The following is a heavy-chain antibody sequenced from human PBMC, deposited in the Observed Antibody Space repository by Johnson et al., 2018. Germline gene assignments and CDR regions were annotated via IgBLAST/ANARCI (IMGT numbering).Heavy chain of an antibody. CDR3: ARRSFMTPPQTDPPNWFDP. CDR1: GGSLSGRYY. D-gene: IGHD3-16*01. Sequence: QVQLQESGPRLVKPSQTLSLTCPFSGGSLSGRYYWSWIRQLPGKGLEWIGYIFYSGNTYYNPSLKSRVAISVDTSKNQFSLKLSSVTAADTAVYYCARRSFMTPPQTDPPNWFDPWGQGTLVIVS. CDR2: IFYSGNT. V-gene: IGHV4-31*03. J-gene: IGHJ5*02.